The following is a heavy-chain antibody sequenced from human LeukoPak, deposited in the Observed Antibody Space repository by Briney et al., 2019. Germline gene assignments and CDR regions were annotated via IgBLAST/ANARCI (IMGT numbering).Heavy chain of an antibody. CDR2: ISSSSDTI. CDR1: GFTFTSYS. D-gene: IGHD2-15*01. J-gene: IGHJ4*02. V-gene: IGHV3-48*02. CDR3: ARYCSGGSCYSNY. Sequence: GGSLRLSCAASGFTFTSYSMNWVRQAPGKGLEWVSYISSSSDTIYYADSVKGRFTMSRDNAKNSLYLQMNSLKDEDTAVYYCARYCSGGSCYSNYWGQGTLVTVSS.